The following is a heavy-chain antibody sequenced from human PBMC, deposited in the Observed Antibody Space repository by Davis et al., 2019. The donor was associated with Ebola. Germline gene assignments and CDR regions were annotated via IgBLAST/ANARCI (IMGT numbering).Heavy chain of an antibody. V-gene: IGHV3-9*03. D-gene: IGHD4-23*01. Sequence: PGGSLRLSCAASGFNFGDSAMHWVRQAPGKGLEWVSGISWNSGTILYADSVKGRFTISRDNADNSLYLQMNSLRPEDMALYYCAKTHYGGINDAFDIWGQGTMVTVSS. J-gene: IGHJ3*02. CDR3: AKTHYGGINDAFDI. CDR2: ISWNSGTI. CDR1: GFNFGDSA.